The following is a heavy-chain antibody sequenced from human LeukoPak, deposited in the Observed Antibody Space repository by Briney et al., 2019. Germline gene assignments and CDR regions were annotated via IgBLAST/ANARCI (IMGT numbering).Heavy chain of an antibody. CDR3: ARVLGWLQLHYYYYYYGMDV. CDR1: GGSISSSSYY. CDR2: IYYSGST. V-gene: IGHV4-39*01. J-gene: IGHJ6*02. D-gene: IGHD5-24*01. Sequence: SETLSLTCTVSGGSISSSSYYWGWIRQPPGKGLEWIGSIYYSGSTYYNPSLKSRVTISVDTSKNQFSLMLSSVTAADTAVYYCARVLGWLQLHYYYYYYGMDVWGQGTTVTVSS.